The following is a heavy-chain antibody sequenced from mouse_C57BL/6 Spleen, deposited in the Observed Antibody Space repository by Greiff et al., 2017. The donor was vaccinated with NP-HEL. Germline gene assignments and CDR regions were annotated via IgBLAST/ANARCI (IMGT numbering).Heavy chain of an antibody. CDR1: GYSITSGYY. CDR3: ASYAGYLFAY. J-gene: IGHJ3*01. Sequence: EVQLQQSGPGLVKPSQSLSLTCSVPGYSITSGYYWYWIRQFPGNTLEWMGDISYDGSNNYNPALKNRITITRDTSKNQFFLKLNSVTTEDTATYYCASYAGYLFAYWGQGTLVTVSA. D-gene: IGHD2-3*01. CDR2: ISYDGSN. V-gene: IGHV3-6*01.